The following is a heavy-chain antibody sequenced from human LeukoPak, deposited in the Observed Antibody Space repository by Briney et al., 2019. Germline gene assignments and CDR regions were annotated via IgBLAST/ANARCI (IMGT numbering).Heavy chain of an antibody. Sequence: GVSLRLSCAASGFTFSSYSMNWVRQAPGKGLEWVSYISSSSTIYYADSVKGRFTISRDNAKNSLYLQMNSLRAEDTAVYYCARDQSYGPNYGMDVWGQGTTVTVSS. CDR1: GFTFSSYS. CDR3: ARDQSYGPNYGMDV. J-gene: IGHJ6*02. D-gene: IGHD5-18*01. CDR2: ISSSSTI. V-gene: IGHV3-48*04.